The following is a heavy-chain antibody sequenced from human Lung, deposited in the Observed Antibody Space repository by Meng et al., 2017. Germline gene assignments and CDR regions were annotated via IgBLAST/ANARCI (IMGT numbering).Heavy chain of an antibody. V-gene: IGHV4-34*01. CDR2: INHSGST. J-gene: IGHJ4*02. CDR1: GGSFSDYY. D-gene: IGHD4-11*01. Sequence: QWQLQRWGAGLFTPSDTLSLTCVVSGGSFSDYYWSWIRQPPGKGLEWIGEINHSGSTNYNPSLESRATISVDTSQNNLSLKLSSVTAADSAVYYCARGPTTMAHDFDYWGQGTLVTVSS. CDR3: ARGPTTMAHDFDY.